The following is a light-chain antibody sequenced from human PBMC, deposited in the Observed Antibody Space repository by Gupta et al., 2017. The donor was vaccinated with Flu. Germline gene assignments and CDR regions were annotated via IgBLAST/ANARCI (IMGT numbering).Light chain of an antibody. CDR3: QHRPRWPVLFT. Sequence: EVVLTQSPATLSLAPGERATLSCRASQSVATYFSWYQQKPGQAPRLRIHDTFNRAPGVPGMFSGSGSATDVTLTISSLEPEDFGVYYCQHRPRWPVLFTFGPGTKVEIK. CDR2: DTF. J-gene: IGKJ3*01. V-gene: IGKV3-11*01. CDR1: QSVATY.